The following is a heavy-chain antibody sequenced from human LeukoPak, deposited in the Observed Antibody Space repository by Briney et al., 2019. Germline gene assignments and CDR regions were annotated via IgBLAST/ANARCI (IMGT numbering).Heavy chain of an antibody. CDR1: GFTFSSYA. D-gene: IGHD3-22*01. CDR2: ISGSGGST. J-gene: IGHJ3*02. CDR3: AKDYYDSSGYYFDAFDI. V-gene: IGHV3-23*01. Sequence: GGSLRLSCAASGFTFSSYAISWVRQAPGKGLESVSAISGSGGSTYYADSVKGRFTISRDNSKNTLYLQMNSLRAEDTAVYYCAKDYYDSSGYYFDAFDIWGQGTMVTVSS.